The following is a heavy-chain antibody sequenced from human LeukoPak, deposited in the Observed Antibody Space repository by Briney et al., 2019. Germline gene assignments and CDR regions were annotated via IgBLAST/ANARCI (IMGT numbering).Heavy chain of an antibody. Sequence: GGSLRLSCAASGFTVSSNYMSWVRQAPGKGLEWVSAISGSGGSTYYADSVKGRFTISRDNSKNTLYLQMNSLRAEDTAVYYCAKYNTAMVTLFDYWGQGTLVTVSS. CDR1: GFTVSSNY. D-gene: IGHD5-18*01. CDR3: AKYNTAMVTLFDY. V-gene: IGHV3-23*01. CDR2: ISGSGGST. J-gene: IGHJ4*02.